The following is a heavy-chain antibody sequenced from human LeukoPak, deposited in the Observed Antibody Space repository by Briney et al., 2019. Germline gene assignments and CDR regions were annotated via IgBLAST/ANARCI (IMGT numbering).Heavy chain of an antibody. J-gene: IGHJ4*02. CDR3: ASTHYCSSTSCFH. CDR2: IKQDGSEK. D-gene: IGHD2-2*01. V-gene: IGHV3-7*01. CDR1: GFTFSSYW. Sequence: TGGSLRLSCAASGFTFSSYWMSWVRQAPGKGLEWVANIKQDGSEKYYVDSVKGRFTISRDNAKNSLYLQMNSLRAEDTAVYYCASTHYCSSTSCFHWGQGTLVTVSS.